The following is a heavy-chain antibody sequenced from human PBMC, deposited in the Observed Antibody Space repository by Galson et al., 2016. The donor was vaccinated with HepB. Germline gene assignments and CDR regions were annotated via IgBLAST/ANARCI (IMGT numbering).Heavy chain of an antibody. D-gene: IGHD3-10*01. CDR2: IRVSNGNT. CDR3: ASWMWGITYGLDN. CDR1: GYAFSTYG. V-gene: IGHV1-18*04. J-gene: IGHJ4*02. Sequence: SVKVSCKAPGYAFSTYGITWVRQAPGQGLEWMGWIRVSNGNTNYAQKLQGRVSMTTDTSTSTAYVELRSLRSDDTAVYYCASWMWGITYGLDNWGQGTLVTVSS.